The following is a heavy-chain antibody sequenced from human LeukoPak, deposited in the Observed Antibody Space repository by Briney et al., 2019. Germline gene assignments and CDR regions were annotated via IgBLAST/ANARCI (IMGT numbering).Heavy chain of an antibody. Sequence: RASVKVSCKASGGTFSSYAISWVRQAPGQGLEWMGGIIPIFGTANYAQKFQGRVTITADESTSTAYMELSSLRSEDTAVNYCAREDTAMVIGYYYYYYGMDVWGQGTTVTVSS. J-gene: IGHJ6*02. V-gene: IGHV1-69*13. CDR2: IIPIFGTA. D-gene: IGHD5-18*01. CDR3: AREDTAMVIGYYYYYYGMDV. CDR1: GGTFSSYA.